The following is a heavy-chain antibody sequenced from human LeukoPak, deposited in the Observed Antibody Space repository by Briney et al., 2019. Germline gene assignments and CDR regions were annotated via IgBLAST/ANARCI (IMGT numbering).Heavy chain of an antibody. V-gene: IGHV4-61*02. CDR3: ARQDFDWLLGFDY. D-gene: IGHD3-9*01. CDR1: GGSISSGSYY. J-gene: IGHJ4*02. Sequence: SETLSLTCTVSGGSISSGSYYWSWIRQPAGKGLEWIGRIYTSGSTNYNPSLKSRVTISVDTSKNQFSLKLSSVTAADTAVYYCARQDFDWLLGFDYWGQGTLVTVSS. CDR2: IYTSGST.